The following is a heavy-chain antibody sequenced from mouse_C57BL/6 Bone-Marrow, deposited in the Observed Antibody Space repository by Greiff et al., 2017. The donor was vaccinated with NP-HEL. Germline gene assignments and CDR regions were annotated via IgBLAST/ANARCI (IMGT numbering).Heavy chain of an antibody. Sequence: EVQLQQSGAELVRPGASVKLSCTASGFNIKDDYMHWVKQRPEQGLEWIGWIDPENGDTEYASKFQGKATITADTSSNTAYLQLSSLTSEDTAVYYCTPSDYDYDVRGYYYAMDYWGQGTSVTVSS. J-gene: IGHJ4*01. D-gene: IGHD2-4*01. CDR1: GFNIKDDY. CDR2: IDPENGDT. CDR3: TPSDYDYDVRGYYYAMDY. V-gene: IGHV14-4*01.